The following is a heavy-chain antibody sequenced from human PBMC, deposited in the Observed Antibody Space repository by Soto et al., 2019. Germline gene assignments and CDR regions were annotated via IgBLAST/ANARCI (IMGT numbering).Heavy chain of an antibody. Sequence: GGSLRLSCXASKLTYSDYAMTWVRQAPGKGLEWVASISGSGDNTYYADSVKGRFAISRDNSKSTLYLQMNSPRGDDAAIYYCATDPNFYDDSAYFTSRWFDNWGQGTQVTVSS. D-gene: IGHD3-22*01. J-gene: IGHJ4*02. CDR2: ISGSGDNT. V-gene: IGHV3-23*01. CDR1: KLTYSDYA. CDR3: ATDPNFYDDSAYFTSRWFDN.